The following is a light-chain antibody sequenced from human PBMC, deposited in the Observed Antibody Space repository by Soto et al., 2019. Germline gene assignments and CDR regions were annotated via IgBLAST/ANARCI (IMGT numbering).Light chain of an antibody. J-gene: IGKJ2*01. CDR1: QSVSSN. Sequence: EIVMTQSPATLSVSPGERATLSCRASQSVSSNLAWYQQNPGQAPRLLIYGASTRATGIPARFSGSGSGTEFTLTISSLQSEDFAVYHCQQYNNWPMYTFGQGTKLEIK. V-gene: IGKV3-15*01. CDR2: GAS. CDR3: QQYNNWPMYT.